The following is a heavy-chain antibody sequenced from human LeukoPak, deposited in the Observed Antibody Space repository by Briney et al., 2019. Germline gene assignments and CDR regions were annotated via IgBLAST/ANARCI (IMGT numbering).Heavy chain of an antibody. V-gene: IGHV3-23*01. D-gene: IGHD3-22*01. J-gene: IGHJ4*02. Sequence: GGSLRLSCAVSGITLSNYGMTWVRQAPGKGLEWVAGISDTGGRTNYADSAKGRFTISRDNPKNTLYLQMNSLRAEDTAVYFCAKRGVVIRVILVGFHKEAYYFDSWGQGALVTVSS. CDR1: GITLSNYG. CDR2: ISDTGGRT. CDR3: AKRGVVIRVILVGFHKEAYYFDS.